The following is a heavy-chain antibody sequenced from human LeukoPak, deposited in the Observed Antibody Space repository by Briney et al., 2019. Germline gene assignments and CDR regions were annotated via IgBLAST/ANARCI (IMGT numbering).Heavy chain of an antibody. Sequence: GGSLRLSCAASGFTFSTRWMSWVRQAPGKGLEWVANIKDDGSEKYYVDSVKGRLTISRDNAKNSLYLQMNSLRAEDTAVYYCAIGGRGDYWGQGTLVTVSS. CDR2: IKDDGSEK. J-gene: IGHJ4*02. V-gene: IGHV3-7*01. CDR1: GFTFSTRW. D-gene: IGHD3-10*01. CDR3: AIGGRGDY.